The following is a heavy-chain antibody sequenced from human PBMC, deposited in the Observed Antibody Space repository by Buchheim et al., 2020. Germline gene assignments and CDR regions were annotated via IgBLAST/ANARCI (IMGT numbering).Heavy chain of an antibody. Sequence: QVQLVESGGGVVQPGRSLRLSCAASGFTFSNYGIHWVRRPPGKGLEWVAGISFHGKNKFYADPVKGRFTISRDNSRNTVLLEMSSLRGADTAVYYCAKGHGSYDSYFYYGMDVWGQGTT. D-gene: IGHD1-26*01. CDR2: ISFHGKNK. CDR3: AKGHGSYDSYFYYGMDV. CDR1: GFTFSNYG. V-gene: IGHV3-30*18. J-gene: IGHJ6*02.